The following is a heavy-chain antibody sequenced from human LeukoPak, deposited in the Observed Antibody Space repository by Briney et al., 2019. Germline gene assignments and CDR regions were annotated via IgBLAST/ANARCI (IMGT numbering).Heavy chain of an antibody. J-gene: IGHJ4*02. D-gene: IGHD3-10*01. CDR3: AREANYYGSGSYFEGTFDH. CDR2: IYSSGTT. V-gene: IGHV4-59*01. Sequence: SETLSLTCTVSGVSISTYYWSWIRQPPGKGPEWIGYIYSSGTTNYNPSLKGRVTISIDTSKNEFSLKLTSVTAADTAVYYCAREANYYGSGSYFEGTFDHWGQGSLVIVSS. CDR1: GVSISTYY.